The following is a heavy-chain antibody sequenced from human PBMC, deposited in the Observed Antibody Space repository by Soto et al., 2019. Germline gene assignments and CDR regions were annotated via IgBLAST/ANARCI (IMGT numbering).Heavy chain of an antibody. D-gene: IGHD3-16*01. J-gene: IGHJ4*02. V-gene: IGHV4-39*01. CDR3: AMATPYDYVSFGGNYFDY. CDR1: GGSISSSSYY. CDR2: IHYSGST. Sequence: PSETQSLTCTVSGGSISSSSYYWGWIRQPPGKGLEWIGTIHYSGSTYYNPSLKSRVTISADTSKNQFSLKLSSVTAADTAVYYCAMATPYDYVSFGGNYFDYWGQGTLVTVSS.